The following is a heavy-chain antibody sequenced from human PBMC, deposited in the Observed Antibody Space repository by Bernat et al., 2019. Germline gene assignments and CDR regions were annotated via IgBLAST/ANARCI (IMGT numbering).Heavy chain of an antibody. J-gene: IGHJ4*02. CDR2: IYHSGST. D-gene: IGHD3-10*01. CDR1: GGSISISTYY. V-gene: IGHV4-39*07. Sequence: QMQLEESGPGLVKPSETLSLNCSVSGGSISISTYYWGWIRQPPGEGLEWIGTIYHSGSTYYNPSLKSRVTISVDRSKNQFSLKLSSVTAADTAVYYCARAERFGARVDYWGQGTLVTVSS. CDR3: ARAERFGARVDY.